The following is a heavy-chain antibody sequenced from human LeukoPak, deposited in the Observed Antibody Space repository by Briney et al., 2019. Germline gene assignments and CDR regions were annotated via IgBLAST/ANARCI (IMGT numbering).Heavy chain of an antibody. D-gene: IGHD2-2*01. CDR1: GGSSSSGSYY. V-gene: IGHV4-61*02. J-gene: IGHJ4*02. CDR2: IYTSGST. Sequence: SETLSLTCTVSGGSSSSGSYYWSWIRQPAGKGLEWIGRIYTSGSTNYNPSLKSRVTISVDTSKNQFSLKLSSVTAADTAVYYCARGNADYWGQGTLVTVSS. CDR3: ARGNADY.